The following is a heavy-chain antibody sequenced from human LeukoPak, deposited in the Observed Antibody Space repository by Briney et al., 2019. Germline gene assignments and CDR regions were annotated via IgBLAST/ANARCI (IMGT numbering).Heavy chain of an antibody. D-gene: IGHD2-15*01. CDR3: ARYYRPGGSCSHFDY. CDR2: IYYSGST. CDR1: GGSISSYY. Sequence: PSETLSLTCTVSGGSISSYYWSWIRQPPGKGLEWIGYIYYSGSTNYNPSLKSRVTISVDTSKNQFSLKLTSVTAADTAVYYCARYYRPGGSCSHFDYWGQGTLVTVSS. V-gene: IGHV4-59*08. J-gene: IGHJ4*02.